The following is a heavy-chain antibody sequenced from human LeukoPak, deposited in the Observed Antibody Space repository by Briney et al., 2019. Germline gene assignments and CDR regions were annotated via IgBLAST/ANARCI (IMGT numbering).Heavy chain of an antibody. CDR3: GNFDI. J-gene: IGHJ3*02. CDR2: IYYSGST. CDR1: GGSISSSTYY. V-gene: IGHV4-39*01. Sequence: SETLSLTCTVSGGSISSSTYYWGWIRQPPGKELEWIGSIYYSGSTYYNPSLKSRVTISVDPSNNPFSLRLSSVTAGDTAVYYCGNFDIWGQGTMVTVSS.